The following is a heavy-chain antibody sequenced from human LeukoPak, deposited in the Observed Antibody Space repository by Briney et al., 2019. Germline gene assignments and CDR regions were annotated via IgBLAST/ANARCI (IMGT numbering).Heavy chain of an antibody. Sequence: ASVKVSCKASGYTFTGYYMHWVRQAPGQGLEWMGWINPNSGGTNYAQKFQGRVTMTRDTAISTAYMELSRLRSDDTAVYYCAIAFRVRGTGDWFDPWGQGTLVTVSS. CDR3: AIAFRVRGTGDWFDP. CDR2: INPNSGGT. CDR1: GYTFTGYY. V-gene: IGHV1-2*02. D-gene: IGHD3-10*01. J-gene: IGHJ5*02.